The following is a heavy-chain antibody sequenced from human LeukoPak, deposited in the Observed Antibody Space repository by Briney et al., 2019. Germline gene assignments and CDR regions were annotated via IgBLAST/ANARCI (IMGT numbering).Heavy chain of an antibody. CDR2: IYYSGST. V-gene: IGHV4-59*11. CDR1: GGSISSHY. CDR3: ARADYSNLIDY. D-gene: IGHD4-11*01. J-gene: IGHJ4*02. Sequence: SEILSLTCTVSGGSISSHYWSWIRQPPGKGLEWIGYIYYSGSTNYNPSLKSRVTISVDTSKNQFSLKLSSVTAADTAVYYCARADYSNLIDYWGQGTLVTVSS.